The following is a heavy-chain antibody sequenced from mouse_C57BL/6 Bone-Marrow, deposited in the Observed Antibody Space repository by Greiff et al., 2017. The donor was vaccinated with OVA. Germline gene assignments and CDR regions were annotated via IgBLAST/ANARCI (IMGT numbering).Heavy chain of an antibody. CDR1: GYTFTSYW. CDR3: ARGRIYYGNYRAWFSY. Sequence: QVQLQQPGAELVKPGASVKLSCKASGYTFTSYWMHWVKQRPGQGLEWIGMIHPNSGSTNYNEKFKSKATLTVDKSSSTAYMQLSSLTSEDSAVYYCARGRIYYGNYRAWFSYWGQGTLVTVSA. J-gene: IGHJ3*01. CDR2: IHPNSGST. D-gene: IGHD2-1*01. V-gene: IGHV1-64*01.